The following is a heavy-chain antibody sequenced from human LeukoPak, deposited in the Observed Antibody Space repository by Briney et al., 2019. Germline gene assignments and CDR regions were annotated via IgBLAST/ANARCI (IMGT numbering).Heavy chain of an antibody. J-gene: IGHJ4*02. Sequence: ASLKVSCTASGYTFTSYYMHWVRQAPGQGLEWVGIISPNGGSTSYAQKFQGRVTMTSDTSTSTVYMELSSLRSEDTAVYYCVRGGSSSLFGPAYWGQGTLVTASS. CDR2: ISPNGGST. D-gene: IGHD6-6*01. CDR1: GYTFTSYY. V-gene: IGHV1-46*01. CDR3: VRGGSSSLFGPAY.